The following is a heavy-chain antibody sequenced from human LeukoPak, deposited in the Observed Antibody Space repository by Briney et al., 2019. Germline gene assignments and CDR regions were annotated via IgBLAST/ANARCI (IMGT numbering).Heavy chain of an antibody. CDR2: INPSGGGT. J-gene: IGHJ4*02. D-gene: IGHD2-21*02. V-gene: IGHV1-46*01. CDR1: GYTFTSYY. Sequence: ASVKVSCKASGYTFTSYYMHWVRQAPRQGLEWMGIINPSGGGTSYAQKFQGRVTMTRDTSITTAYMDLSSLRSDDTALYYCARVSKGYCGGYCYSDYWGQGTLVTVSS. CDR3: ARVSKGYCGGYCYSDY.